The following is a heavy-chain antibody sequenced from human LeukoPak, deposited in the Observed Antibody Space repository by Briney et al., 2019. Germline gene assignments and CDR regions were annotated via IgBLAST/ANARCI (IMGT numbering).Heavy chain of an antibody. CDR1: GDSISGSY. CDR2: IHYSGRA. J-gene: IGHJ6*02. Sequence: SETLSLTCTVSGDSISGSYWTWVRQPPGQGLEWIGQIHYSGRADYNPSLKRRITISVNTSKNQMSLTLTSVTAADTAIYYCVKFGVDYDMGVWGQGTTVTVSS. D-gene: IGHD3-16*01. V-gene: IGHV4-59*01. CDR3: VKFGVDYDMGV.